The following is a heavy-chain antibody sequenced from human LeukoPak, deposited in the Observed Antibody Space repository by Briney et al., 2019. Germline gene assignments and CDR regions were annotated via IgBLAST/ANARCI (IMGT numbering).Heavy chain of an antibody. Sequence: ASVKVSCKASGYTFTSDGISWVGQAPGEGVECMGIINPSGGSTSYAQTLQGRVTMTTDTSTSTVYMELSSLRSEDTAVYYFAGVLSGSYDYWGQGTLVTVFS. J-gene: IGHJ4*02. CDR2: INPSGGST. CDR1: GYTFTSDG. V-gene: IGHV1-46*01. CDR3: AGVLSGSYDY. D-gene: IGHD1-26*01.